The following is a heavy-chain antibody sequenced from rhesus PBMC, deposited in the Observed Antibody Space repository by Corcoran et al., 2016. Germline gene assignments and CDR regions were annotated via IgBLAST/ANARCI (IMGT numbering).Heavy chain of an antibody. Sequence: QVQLPESGPGLVKPSETLSLTCAVSGGSISGGYDWSWIRQPPGKGLEWIGYIYGSSGSTNYNPSLKNRVTISKDTSKNQFSLKLSSVTAADTAVYYCARLRGFDAFDFWGQGLRVTVSS. CDR1: GGSISGGYD. D-gene: IGHD3-34*01. J-gene: IGHJ3*01. V-gene: IGHV4-76*01. CDR3: ARLRGFDAFDF. CDR2: IYGSSGST.